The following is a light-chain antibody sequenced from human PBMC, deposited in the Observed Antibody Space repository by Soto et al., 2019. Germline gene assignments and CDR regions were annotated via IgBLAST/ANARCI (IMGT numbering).Light chain of an antibody. Sequence: EIVLTQSPVTLSLSPGERATLSCRASQSVSRFLAWYQQKPGQAPRLLIYDASNRATGIPARFSGSGSGTVFTLTISSLQPEDFAVYYCQQCTHWPWTFGQGTKVEIK. J-gene: IGKJ1*01. V-gene: IGKV3-11*01. CDR3: QQCTHWPWT. CDR1: QSVSRF. CDR2: DAS.